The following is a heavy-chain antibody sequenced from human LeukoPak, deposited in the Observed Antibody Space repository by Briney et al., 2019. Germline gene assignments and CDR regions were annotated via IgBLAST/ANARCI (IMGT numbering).Heavy chain of an antibody. CDR3: AREGGGYYASNWFDP. CDR2: IYYSGST. Sequence: SETLSLTCTVSGGSISRYYWSWIRQPPGKGLEGIGYIYYSGSTNYNPSLKGRVTISVDTSKNQFSLKLSSVTAADTAVYYCAREGGGYYASNWFDPWGQGTLVTVSS. J-gene: IGHJ5*02. CDR1: GGSISRYY. D-gene: IGHD1-26*01. V-gene: IGHV4-59*01.